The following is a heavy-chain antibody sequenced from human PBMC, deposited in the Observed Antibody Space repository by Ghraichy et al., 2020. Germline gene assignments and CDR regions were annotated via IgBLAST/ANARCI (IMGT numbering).Heavy chain of an antibody. D-gene: IGHD1-26*01. CDR2: ISSSGSTI. V-gene: IGHV3-11*01. J-gene: IGHJ3*02. CDR3: ARGTLIVGATFGTKINAFDI. CDR1: GFTFSDYY. Sequence: GGSLRLSCAASGFTFSDYYMSWIRQAPGKGLEWVSYISSSGSTIYYADSVKGRFTISRDNAKNSLYLQMNSLRAEDTAVYYCARGTLIVGATFGTKINAFDIWGQGTMVTVSS.